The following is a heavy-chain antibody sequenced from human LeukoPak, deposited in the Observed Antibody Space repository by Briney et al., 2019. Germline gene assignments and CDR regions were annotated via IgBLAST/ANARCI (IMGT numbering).Heavy chain of an antibody. Sequence: SVKVSCKASGGTFSSYAISWVRQAPGQGLEWMGGIIPIFGIANYAQKFQGRVTITADESTSTAYMELSSLRSEDTAVYYCARDSMVRGVIDYYYYGMDDWGQGTTVTVSS. J-gene: IGHJ6*02. V-gene: IGHV1-69*13. CDR1: GGTFSSYA. CDR2: IIPIFGIA. D-gene: IGHD3-10*01. CDR3: ARDSMVRGVIDYYYYGMDD.